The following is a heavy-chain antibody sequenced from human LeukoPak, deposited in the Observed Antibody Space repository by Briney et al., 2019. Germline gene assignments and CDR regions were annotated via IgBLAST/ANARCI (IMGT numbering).Heavy chain of an antibody. Sequence: GGSLRLSCAASGFTVSSNYMSWVRQAPGKGLEWVSVIYSGGYTHYADSVKGRFTISRDNSKNTLYLQMDNLRAEDTAVYYCARDLGGRDYYDTTNYYWGRGTPVTVSS. CDR3: ARDLGGRDYYDTTNYY. D-gene: IGHD3-22*01. CDR1: GFTVSSNY. J-gene: IGHJ4*02. CDR2: IYSGGYT. V-gene: IGHV3-66*01.